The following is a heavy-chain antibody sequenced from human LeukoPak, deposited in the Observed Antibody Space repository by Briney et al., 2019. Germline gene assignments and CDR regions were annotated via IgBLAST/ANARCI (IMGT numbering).Heavy chain of an antibody. Sequence: SQTLSLTCTVSGGSISSGGYYWSWIQQPPGKGLEWIGYIYHSGSTYYNPSLKSRVTISVDRSKNQFSLKLSSVTAADTAVYYCARGAVGATTSFFDYWGQGTLVTVSS. V-gene: IGHV4-30-2*01. CDR1: GGSISSGGYY. CDR2: IYHSGST. J-gene: IGHJ4*02. D-gene: IGHD1-26*01. CDR3: ARGAVGATTSFFDY.